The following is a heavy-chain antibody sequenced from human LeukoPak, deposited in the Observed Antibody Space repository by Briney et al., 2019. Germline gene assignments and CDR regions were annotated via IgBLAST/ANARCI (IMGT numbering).Heavy chain of an antibody. CDR2: ISAYNGNT. V-gene: IGHV1-18*01. CDR3: ARNLGLPRALWYYYYYMDV. D-gene: IGHD3/OR15-3a*01. J-gene: IGHJ6*03. CDR1: GGTFSSYA. Sequence: ASVKVSCKASGGTFSSYAISWVRQAPGQGLEWMGWISAYNGNTNYAQKLQGRVTMTTDTSTSTAYMELRSLRSDDTAVYYCARNLGLPRALWYYYYYMDVWGKGTTVTISS.